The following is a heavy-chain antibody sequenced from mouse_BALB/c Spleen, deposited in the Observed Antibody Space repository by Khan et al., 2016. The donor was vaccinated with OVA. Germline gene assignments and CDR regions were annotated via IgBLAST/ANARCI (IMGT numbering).Heavy chain of an antibody. D-gene: IGHD2-1*01. CDR3: ARGDGNSLYWYVDV. CDR1: GYTFTSYW. V-gene: IGHV1-61*01. J-gene: IGHJ1*01. Sequence: QVQLQQSGAELVRPGASVKLSCKATGYTFTSYWMNWVKQRPGQGLEWIGMIDPSDSETHYNQMFKDKATLTVEKSSSTAYMQLSSLTSEDSAVYYCARGDGNSLYWYVDVWGAGTTVTVSS. CDR2: IDPSDSET.